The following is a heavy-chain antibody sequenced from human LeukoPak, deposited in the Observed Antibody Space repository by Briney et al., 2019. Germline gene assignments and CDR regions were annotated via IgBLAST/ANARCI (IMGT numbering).Heavy chain of an antibody. CDR3: ARGAGYNYPYYFDY. V-gene: IGHV3-23*01. CDR1: GFTFSTYA. D-gene: IGHD5-24*01. J-gene: IGHJ4*02. Sequence: PGGSLRLSCAASGFTFSTYAMTWVRQAPGRGLEWVSTINNAGTRTYYADSVKGRFTISRDNSKNTLYLQMNSLRAEDTAVYYCARGAGYNYPYYFDYWGRGTLVTVSS. CDR2: INNAGTRT.